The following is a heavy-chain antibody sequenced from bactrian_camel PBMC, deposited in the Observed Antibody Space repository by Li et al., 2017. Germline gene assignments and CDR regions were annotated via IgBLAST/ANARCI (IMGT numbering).Heavy chain of an antibody. D-gene: IGHD3*01. CDR2: IDAAGTT. V-gene: IGHV3S26*01. J-gene: IGHJ4*01. CDR1: GLAFRYYC. Sequence: HVQLVESGGGSVQAGGSLKLSCAASGLAFRYYCMAWFRQAPGKEREGVAAIDAAGTTSYADSVQGRFIISRDGADNTLYLQMNSQKPDDTARYYCAVRPGRCVNELNPLWYTFYGQGTQVTVS.